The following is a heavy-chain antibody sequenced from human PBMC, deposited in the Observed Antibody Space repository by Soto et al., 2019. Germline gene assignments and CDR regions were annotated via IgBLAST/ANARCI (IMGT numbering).Heavy chain of an antibody. CDR3: LRGHGWFDP. CDR1: GFRYRDHW. J-gene: IGHJ5*02. V-gene: IGHV3-7*01. Sequence: EVQVVESGGGLVQPGESLRLSCAASGFRYRDHWMSWVRQAPGKGPEWVANIHPDLSDISYVDSMKGRFTISRDNAKNSFYLQMNSLIVEDTAIYYCLRGHGWFDPWGQGAMVSVSS. CDR2: IHPDLSDI.